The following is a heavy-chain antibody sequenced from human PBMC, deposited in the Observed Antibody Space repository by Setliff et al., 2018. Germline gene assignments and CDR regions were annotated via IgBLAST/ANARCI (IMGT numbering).Heavy chain of an antibody. CDR3: AREGVDTRSSTDYRYYMDV. D-gene: IGHD5-18*01. CDR2: TIPIFGIT. CDR1: GGTFSSYG. Sequence: ASVKVSCKASGGTFSSYGISWVRQAPGQGLEWMGGTIPIFGITDYAQKFQGRVTIITDESTSTAYMELSSLTSDDTAVYYCAREGVDTRSSTDYRYYMDVWGKGTTVTVSS. J-gene: IGHJ6*03. V-gene: IGHV1-69*05.